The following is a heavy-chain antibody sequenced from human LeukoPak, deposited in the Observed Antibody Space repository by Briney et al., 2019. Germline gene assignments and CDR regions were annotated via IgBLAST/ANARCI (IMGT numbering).Heavy chain of an antibody. D-gene: IGHD2-2*01. V-gene: IGHV3-23*01. Sequence: GGSLRLSCAASGFTFNSYAMSWVRQAPGKGLEGVSAISGSSVSTYYADSVKGRFTISRDNSKNTLYLQMNSLRADDTAVSYCAKAREKGYCSSTSCYGVGDFDYWGQGTLVTVSS. CDR1: GFTFNSYA. CDR2: ISGSSVST. J-gene: IGHJ4*02. CDR3: AKAREKGYCSSTSCYGVGDFDY.